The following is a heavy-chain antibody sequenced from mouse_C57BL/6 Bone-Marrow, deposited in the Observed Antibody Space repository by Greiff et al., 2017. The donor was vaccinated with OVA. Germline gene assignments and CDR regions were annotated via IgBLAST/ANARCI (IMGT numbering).Heavy chain of an antibody. CDR2: IVLIRGGT. Sequence: QVQLQQLGAELVKPGASVKLSCKASGYIFTSYWMHWVKQRPGRGFEWIGRIVLIRGGTKNHEKFKSKATMNVDKPSSTAYRQLSSLTSEDSAGDYCARERGFLDYWGQGTTLTVSS. V-gene: IGHV1-72*01. J-gene: IGHJ2*01. CDR3: ARERGFLDY. CDR1: GYIFTSYW.